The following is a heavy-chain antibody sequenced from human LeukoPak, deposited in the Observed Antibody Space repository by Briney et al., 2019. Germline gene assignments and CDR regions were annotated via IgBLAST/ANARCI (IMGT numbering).Heavy chain of an antibody. V-gene: IGHV4-59*01. CDR3: AREVPQTTVPEGMDV. CDR2: IYYSGTT. Sequence: SSETLSLTCTVSGGSISYYYWSWIRQSPGKGLEWIGYIYYSGTTNYNPSLKSRVTISVDTSKNQFSLQLRSVTAADTAVYYCAREVPQTTVPEGMDVWGQGTTVTVSS. J-gene: IGHJ6*02. CDR1: GGSISYYY. D-gene: IGHD4-17*01.